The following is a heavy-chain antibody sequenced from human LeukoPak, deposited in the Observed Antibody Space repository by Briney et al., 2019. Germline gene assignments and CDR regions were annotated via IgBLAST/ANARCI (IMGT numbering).Heavy chain of an antibody. J-gene: IGHJ4*02. CDR1: GYSFTSYW. D-gene: IGHD4-17*01. V-gene: IGHV5-51*01. Sequence: GESLKISCKGSGYSFTSYWIGWVRQMPGKGLELMGIIYPGDSDTRYSPSFQCQFTISAHKSISTAYLQWRSLKAADTAMYYCARLATVTYSYDYWGQGTLVTVSS. CDR2: IYPGDSDT. CDR3: ARLATVTYSYDY.